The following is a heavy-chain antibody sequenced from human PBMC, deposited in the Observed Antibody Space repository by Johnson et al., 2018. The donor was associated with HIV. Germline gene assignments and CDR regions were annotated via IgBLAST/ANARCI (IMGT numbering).Heavy chain of an antibody. CDR1: GFTFSRYA. CDR3: AKDRGRGYYDAFDI. V-gene: IGHV3-30-3*01. D-gene: IGHD3-3*01. Sequence: QVQLVESGGGLVKPGGSLRLSCAASGFTFSRYAMHWVRQAPGKGLEWVAVISYDGSNKYYADSVKGRFTISRDNAKNSLYLQMNSLRAEDTALYYCAKDRGRGYYDAFDIWGQGTMVTVSS. CDR2: ISYDGSNK. J-gene: IGHJ3*02.